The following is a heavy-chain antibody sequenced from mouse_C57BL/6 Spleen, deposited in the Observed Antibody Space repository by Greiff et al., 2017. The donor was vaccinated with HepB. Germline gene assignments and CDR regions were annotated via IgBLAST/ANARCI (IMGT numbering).Heavy chain of an antibody. V-gene: IGHV3-6*01. Sequence: DVKLQESGPGLVKPSQSLSLTCSVTGYSITSGYYWNWIRQFPGNKLEWMGYISYDGSNNYNPSLKNRISITRDTSKNQFFLKLNSVTTEDTATYYCARGEIYYDYGFAYWGQGTLVTVSA. CDR2: ISYDGSN. J-gene: IGHJ3*01. D-gene: IGHD2-4*01. CDR1: GYSITSGYY. CDR3: ARGEIYYDYGFAY.